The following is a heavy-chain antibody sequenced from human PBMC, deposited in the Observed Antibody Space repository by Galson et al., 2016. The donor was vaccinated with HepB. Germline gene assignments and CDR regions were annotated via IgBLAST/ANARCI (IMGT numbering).Heavy chain of an antibody. V-gene: IGHV1-18*01. CDR3: ARYRAATAYSDF. J-gene: IGHJ4*02. Sequence: SVKVSCKASAYTFTGYGISWVRQAPGQGLEWMGWISAYNGDTKYAQKFQGRVTMTTDTSTSTAYMELRSLRSDDTAVYYCARYRAATAYSDFWGQETLVTVSS. CDR1: AYTFTGYG. D-gene: IGHD6-25*01. CDR2: ISAYNGDT.